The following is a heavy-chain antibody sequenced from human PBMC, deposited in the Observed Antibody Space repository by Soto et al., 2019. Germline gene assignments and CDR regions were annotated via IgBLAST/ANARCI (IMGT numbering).Heavy chain of an antibody. Sequence: GRSLRHCCAASGFTFRTCGMHGRRQPPGKGLEWVAVIWYDGSNKYYADSVMGRFTISRYNSKNTLYLQMNSLRAEDTAVYYYASGLDGELRYRHDFWTQGTLVT. V-gene: IGHV3-33*01. CDR2: IWYDGSNK. CDR3: ASGLDGELRYRHDF. CDR1: GFTFRTCG. D-gene: IGHD3-10*01. J-gene: IGHJ4*01.